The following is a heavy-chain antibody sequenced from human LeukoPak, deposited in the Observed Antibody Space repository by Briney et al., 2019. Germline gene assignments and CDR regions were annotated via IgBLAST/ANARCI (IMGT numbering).Heavy chain of an antibody. V-gene: IGHV3-48*03. D-gene: IGHD3-10*01. CDR3: ARARVPGELNY. CDR1: GFTFSNYE. CDR2: ISSSGSTI. J-gene: IGHJ4*02. Sequence: GGSLRLSCAASGFTFSNYEMNWVRQAPGKGLEWVSYISSSGSTIYYADSVRGRFTISRDNAKNSLYLQMNSLRAEDTAVYYCARARVPGELNYWGQGTLVTVSS.